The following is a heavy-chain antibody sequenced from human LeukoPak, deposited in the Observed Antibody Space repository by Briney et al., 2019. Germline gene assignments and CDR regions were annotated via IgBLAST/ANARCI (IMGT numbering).Heavy chain of an antibody. D-gene: IGHD3-22*01. CDR3: AKDPLLGYDSSGYYPEYFQH. V-gene: IGHV3-23*01. Sequence: GGSLRLSCAASGFTFSSYAMSWVRQAPGKGLEWVSAISGSGGSTYYADSVKGRFTISRDNSKNALYLQMNSLRAEDTAVYYCAKDPLLGYDSSGYYPEYFQHWGQGTLVTVSS. CDR1: GFTFSSYA. CDR2: ISGSGGST. J-gene: IGHJ1*01.